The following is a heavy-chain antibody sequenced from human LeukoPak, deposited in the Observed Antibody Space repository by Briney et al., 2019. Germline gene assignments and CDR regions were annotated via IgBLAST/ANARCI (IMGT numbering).Heavy chain of an antibody. V-gene: IGHV4-4*02. Sequence: PSETLSLTCAVSGGSISRDTWWTWVRQPPGKGPEWIGEIYHSGSTNYNPSLKSRVTISVDTSKNQFSLRLTSVTAADTAVYYCASLRVPGDFDYWGQGTLVTVSS. CDR2: IYHSGST. D-gene: IGHD3-16*01. CDR1: GGSISRDTW. CDR3: ASLRVPGDFDY. J-gene: IGHJ4*02.